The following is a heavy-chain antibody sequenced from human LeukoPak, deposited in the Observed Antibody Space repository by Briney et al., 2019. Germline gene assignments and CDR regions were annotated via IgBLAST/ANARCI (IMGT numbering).Heavy chain of an antibody. CDR2: ISSSSSTI. D-gene: IGHD3-10*01. CDR1: GFTFSSYS. J-gene: IGHJ4*02. CDR3: ARDWVGLWFGELLGFTS. V-gene: IGHV3-48*04. Sequence: GGSLRLSCAASGFTFSSYSMNWVRQAPGKGLEWVSYISSSSSTIYYADSVKGRFIISRDNAKNSLYLQMNSLRAEDTAVYYCARDWVGLWFGELLGFTSRGQGTLVTVSS.